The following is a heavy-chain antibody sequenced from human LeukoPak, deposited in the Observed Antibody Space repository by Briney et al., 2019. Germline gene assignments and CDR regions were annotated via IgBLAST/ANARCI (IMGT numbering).Heavy chain of an antibody. J-gene: IGHJ4*02. Sequence: GGSLTLSCAASGFTFSSYWMNGVRQAPGKGLVWVSRIASDGSSTTYADSVKGRFSISRDNAKNTLYLQMNSLGVEDTAVYYCARGRPHGNDYWGQGTLVTVSS. D-gene: IGHD4-23*01. CDR3: ARGRPHGNDY. CDR1: GFTFSSYW. V-gene: IGHV3-74*01. CDR2: IASDGSST.